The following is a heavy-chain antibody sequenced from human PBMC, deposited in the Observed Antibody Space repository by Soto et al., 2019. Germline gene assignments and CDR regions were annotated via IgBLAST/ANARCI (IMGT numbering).Heavy chain of an antibody. CDR3: ARVGVVVVAATPWQWFDP. Sequence: QVQLQQWGAGLLKPSETLSLTCAVYGGSFSGYYWSWIRQPPGKGLEWIGEINHSGSTNYNPSLKIRVTISVDTSKNQCSLKLSSVTDADTAVYYCARVGVVVVAATPWQWFDPWCQGTLVTVSS. CDR1: GGSFSGYY. D-gene: IGHD2-15*01. CDR2: INHSGST. J-gene: IGHJ5*02. V-gene: IGHV4-34*01.